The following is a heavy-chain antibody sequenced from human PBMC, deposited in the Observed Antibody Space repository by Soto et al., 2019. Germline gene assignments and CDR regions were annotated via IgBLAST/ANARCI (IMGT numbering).Heavy chain of an antibody. J-gene: IGHJ3*02. Sequence: GGSLRLSCAASGFTFSSYWMSWVRQAPGKGLEWVANIKQDGSEKYYVDSVKGRFTISRDNAKNSLYLQMNSLRADDTAVYYCARSRPPRLTGDRSRDAFDIWGQGTMVTVSS. CDR1: GFTFSSYW. D-gene: IGHD7-27*01. CDR3: ARSRPPRLTGDRSRDAFDI. V-gene: IGHV3-7*03. CDR2: IKQDGSEK.